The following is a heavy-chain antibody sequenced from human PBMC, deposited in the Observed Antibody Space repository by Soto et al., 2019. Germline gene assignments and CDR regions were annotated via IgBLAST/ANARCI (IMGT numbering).Heavy chain of an antibody. CDR2: INPNTGGS. Sequence: GAVVKVSCKGCGYTFSGYYIHWVRQAPGQGLEWMGWINPNTGGSNYAEKFKGRITMTRDTSIFTTHMRLNRLTSDDTAVYYCARSLIVDGPDNYGMDVWGQGTTVTVSS. CDR1: GYTFSGYY. V-gene: IGHV1-2*02. D-gene: IGHD1-26*01. J-gene: IGHJ6*02. CDR3: ARSLIVDGPDNYGMDV.